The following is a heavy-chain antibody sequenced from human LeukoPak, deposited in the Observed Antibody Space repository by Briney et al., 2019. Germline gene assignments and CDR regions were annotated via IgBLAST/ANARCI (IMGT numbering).Heavy chain of an antibody. CDR3: ARDGYSSGWYDY. CDR1: GGSIGSYY. V-gene: IGHV4-59*01. CDR2: IHDSGST. D-gene: IGHD6-19*01. Sequence: SETLSLTCTVSGGSIGSYYWIWIRQSPGKGLEWIGHIHDSGSTTYNPSLKSRVTISVDTSKNQFSLRLSSVTAADTAVYYCARDGYSSGWYDYWGQGTLVTVSS. J-gene: IGHJ4*02.